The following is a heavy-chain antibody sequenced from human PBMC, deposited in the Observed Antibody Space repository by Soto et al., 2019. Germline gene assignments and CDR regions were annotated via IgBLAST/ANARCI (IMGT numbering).Heavy chain of an antibody. D-gene: IGHD6-13*01. Sequence: PSETLSLTCAVYGGSFSGYYWSWIRQPPGKGLEWIGEINHSGSTNYNPSLKSRVTISVDTSKNQFSLKLSSVTAADAAVYYCARGFRRQLDRNFDYWGQGTLVTVPQ. CDR2: INHSGST. V-gene: IGHV4-34*01. CDR3: ARGFRRQLDRNFDY. J-gene: IGHJ4*02. CDR1: GGSFSGYY.